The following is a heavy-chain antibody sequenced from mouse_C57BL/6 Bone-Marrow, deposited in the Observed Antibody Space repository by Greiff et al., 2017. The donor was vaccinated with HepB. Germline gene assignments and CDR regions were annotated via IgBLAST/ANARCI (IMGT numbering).Heavy chain of an antibody. CDR2: IDPENGDT. CDR1: GFNIKDDN. CDR3: TTDAMDY. J-gene: IGHJ4*01. V-gene: IGHV14-4*01. Sequence: EVQLQQSGAELVRPGASVKLSCTASGFNIKDDNMHWVKQRPEQGLEWIGWIDPENGDTEYASKFQGKATITADTSSNTAYLQLSSLTSEDTAVYYCTTDAMDYWGQGTSVTVSS.